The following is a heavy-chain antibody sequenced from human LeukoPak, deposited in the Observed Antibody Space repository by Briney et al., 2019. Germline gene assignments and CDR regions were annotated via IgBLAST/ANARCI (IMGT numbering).Heavy chain of an antibody. CDR2: ITGSSDYI. CDR3: ARDHRDGYEVYSYFDY. J-gene: IGHJ4*02. D-gene: IGHD5-24*01. Sequence: PGGSLRLSCAASGFTFSRYSVNWVRQAPGKGLEWVSCITGSSDYIFYADSVRGRFTNSRDNAKNSLYLQMNSLRAEDTAVYYCARDHRDGYEVYSYFDYWGQGTLVTVSS. CDR1: GFTFSRYS. V-gene: IGHV3-21*01.